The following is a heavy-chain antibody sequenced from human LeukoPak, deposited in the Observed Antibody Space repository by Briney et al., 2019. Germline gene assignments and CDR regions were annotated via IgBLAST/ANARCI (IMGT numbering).Heavy chain of an antibody. CDR1: GGSISNYY. Sequence: PSETLSLTCTVSGGSISNYYWSWIRQPAGKGLEWIGRINPSGSTNYNPSLESRVSMSVDTSKSQFSLKLNSVTAADTAVYFCARSRGTALITRLDYWGQGTLVTVSS. D-gene: IGHD5-18*01. CDR2: INPSGST. J-gene: IGHJ4*02. CDR3: ARSRGTALITRLDY. V-gene: IGHV4-4*07.